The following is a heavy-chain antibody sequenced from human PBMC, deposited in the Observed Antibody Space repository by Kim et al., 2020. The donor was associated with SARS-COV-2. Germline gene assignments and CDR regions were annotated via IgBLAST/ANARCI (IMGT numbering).Heavy chain of an antibody. CDR1: GYTLSEMA. CDR2: FDTENGET. J-gene: IGHJ3*02. Sequence: ASVKVSCKVSGYTLSEMAMHWVRQAPGKGLDWMGGFDTENGETIYARKFQGRVTMTEDKSTDTAYMELTSLRADDTAVYYCTVDCGSNTCQARGVFDIWVQGTEVTVSS. CDR3: TVDCGSNTCQARGVFDI. V-gene: IGHV1-24*01. D-gene: IGHD2-8*02.